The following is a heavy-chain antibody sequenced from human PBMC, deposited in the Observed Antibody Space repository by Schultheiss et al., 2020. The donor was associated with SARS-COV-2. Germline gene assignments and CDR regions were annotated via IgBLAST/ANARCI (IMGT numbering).Heavy chain of an antibody. CDR3: ARALYCTNGVCPGDYFDY. CDR1: GFTFSSYG. D-gene: IGHD2-8*01. CDR2: IWYDGSNK. Sequence: GGSLRLSCSASGFTFSSYGMHWVRQAPSKGLEWVAVIWYDGSNKYYADSVKGRFTISRDNSKNTLYLQMNSLRAEDTAVYYCARALYCTNGVCPGDYFDYWGQGTLVTVSS. J-gene: IGHJ4*02. V-gene: IGHV3-33*08.